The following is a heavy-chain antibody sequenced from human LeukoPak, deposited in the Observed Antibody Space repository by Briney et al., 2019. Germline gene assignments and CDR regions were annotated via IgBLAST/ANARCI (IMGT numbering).Heavy chain of an antibody. CDR1: GGSVSGYY. J-gene: IGHJ3*02. Sequence: PSETLSLTCVVSGGSVSGYYWGWIRQPPGRGLEWIGYVYYSGSTNYNPSFKSRITISVDTSRNQFSLKLSSVTAADTAVYYCARASIADDAFDIWGQGTMVTVSS. V-gene: IGHV4-59*02. CDR3: ARASIADDAFDI. CDR2: VYYSGST. D-gene: IGHD6-6*01.